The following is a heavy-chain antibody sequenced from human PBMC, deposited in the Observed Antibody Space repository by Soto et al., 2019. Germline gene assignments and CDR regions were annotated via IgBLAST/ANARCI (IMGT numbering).Heavy chain of an antibody. J-gene: IGHJ5*02. D-gene: IGHD3-3*01. Sequence: QVQLQQWGAGLLKPSETLSLTCAVSGVSFSGYYWSWIRLPPGKGLEWIGEINHSGSANYNPSLKSRVTISVDTSKNQFSLNLSAVTADDTAVYYCARGGYDMWSGYSLPGAFDHWGQGTLVTVSS. CDR3: ARGGYDMWSGYSLPGAFDH. CDR2: INHSGSA. CDR1: GVSFSGYY. V-gene: IGHV4-34*01.